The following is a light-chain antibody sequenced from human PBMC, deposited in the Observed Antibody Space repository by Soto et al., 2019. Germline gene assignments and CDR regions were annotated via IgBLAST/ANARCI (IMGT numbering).Light chain of an antibody. CDR3: QQYNSSRT. V-gene: IGKV1-5*01. CDR2: DAS. Sequence: DIQLTQSPSTLSASVGDRVTITCRASQSISSWLAWYQQKPGKAPKLLIYDASRLESGVPSRFSGSGSGTEFTLTISSLQPDDFATYYCQQYNSSRTFGQGTKVEIK. CDR1: QSISSW. J-gene: IGKJ1*01.